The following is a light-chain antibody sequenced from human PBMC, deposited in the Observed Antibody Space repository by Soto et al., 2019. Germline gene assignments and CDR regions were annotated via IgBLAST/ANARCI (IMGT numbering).Light chain of an antibody. V-gene: IGKV3-11*01. Sequence: EIVLTQSPATLSLSPGERATLSCRASQSISSYLAWYQQKPGQAPRLLIYDASDRATGIPARFSGSESGTDFTLTISRLEPEDFAVYYCQQYGVSPRTFGQGTKVDI. CDR1: QSISSY. CDR2: DAS. CDR3: QQYGVSPRT. J-gene: IGKJ1*01.